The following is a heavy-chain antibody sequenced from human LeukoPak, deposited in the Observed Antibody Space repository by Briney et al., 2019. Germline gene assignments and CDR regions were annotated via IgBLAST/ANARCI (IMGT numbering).Heavy chain of an antibody. D-gene: IGHD6-25*01. CDR2: ISSSTTYI. CDR3: ARDGNIAACDY. CDR1: S. Sequence: SXNWVRQAPGXXXEWVSSISSSTTYIYYADSVKGRFTISRDNAKNSLNLQMNSLRAEDTAVYYCARDGNIAACDYWGQGTLVTVSS. J-gene: IGHJ4*02. V-gene: IGHV3-21*01.